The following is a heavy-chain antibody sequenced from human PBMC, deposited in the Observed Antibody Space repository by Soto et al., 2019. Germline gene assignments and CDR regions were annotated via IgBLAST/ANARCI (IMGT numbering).Heavy chain of an antibody. J-gene: IGHJ4*02. CDR1: GGSFSGYY. V-gene: IGHV4-34*01. Sequence: SETLSLTCAVYGGSFSGYYWSWIRQPPGKGLEWIGGINHSGSTYYNPSLKSRVTISVDTSKNQFSLKLSSVTAADTAVYYCARQRYYDFWSGFYLLDYWGQGTLVTVSS. CDR3: ARQRYYDFWSGFYLLDY. CDR2: INHSGST. D-gene: IGHD3-3*01.